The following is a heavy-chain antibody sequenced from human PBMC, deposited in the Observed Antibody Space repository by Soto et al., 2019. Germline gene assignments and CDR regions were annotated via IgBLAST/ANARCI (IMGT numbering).Heavy chain of an antibody. D-gene: IGHD6-19*01. CDR1: GFTFSSYA. Sequence: GGSLRLSCAASGFTFSSYAMSWVRQAPGKGLEWVSAISGSGGSTYYADSVKGRFTISRDNSKNTLYLQMNSLRAEDTAVYYCAKMGSLQWLVPIDYWGQGTLVTVSS. CDR2: ISGSGGST. CDR3: AKMGSLQWLVPIDY. V-gene: IGHV3-23*01. J-gene: IGHJ4*02.